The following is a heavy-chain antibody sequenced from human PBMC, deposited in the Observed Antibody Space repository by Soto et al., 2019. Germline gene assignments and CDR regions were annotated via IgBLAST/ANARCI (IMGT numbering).Heavy chain of an antibody. CDR2: IYYSGST. D-gene: IGHD4-17*01. Sequence: SETLSLTCTVSGGSISSSSYYWGWIRQPPGKGLEWIGGIYYSGSTYYNPSLKSRVTISVDTSKNQFSLKLSSVTAADTAVYYCARQASYGDYEYWGQGTLVTVS. CDR3: ARQASYGDYEY. V-gene: IGHV4-39*01. CDR1: GGSISSSSYY. J-gene: IGHJ4*02.